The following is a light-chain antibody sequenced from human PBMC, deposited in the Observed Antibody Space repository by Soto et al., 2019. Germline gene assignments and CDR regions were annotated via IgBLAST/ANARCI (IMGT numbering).Light chain of an antibody. Sequence: EIVMTQSPATLSVSPGERATLSCRASQSVSSNLAWYQQKPGKAPRLLIYGASTRATGIPARFSGSGSGTEFTLTSSRLQSEDFAVYYCQKYNNWPGTYGQGTKVEIK. CDR1: QSVSSN. J-gene: IGKJ1*01. CDR3: QKYNNWPGT. V-gene: IGKV3-15*01. CDR2: GAS.